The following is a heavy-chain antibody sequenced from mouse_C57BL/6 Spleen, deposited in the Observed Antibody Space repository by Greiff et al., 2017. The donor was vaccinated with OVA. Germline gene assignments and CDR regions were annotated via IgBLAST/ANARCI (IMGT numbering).Heavy chain of an antibody. CDR1: GYTFTDYE. V-gene: IGHV1-15*01. CDR2: IDPETGGT. Sequence: QVQLKESGAELVRPGASVTLSCKASGYTFTDYEMHWVKQTPVHGLEWIGAIDPETGGTAYNQKFKGKAILTADKSSSTAYMELRSLTSEDSAVYYCTRSGMVTYYFDYWGQGTTLTVSS. D-gene: IGHD2-2*01. CDR3: TRSGMVTYYFDY. J-gene: IGHJ2*01.